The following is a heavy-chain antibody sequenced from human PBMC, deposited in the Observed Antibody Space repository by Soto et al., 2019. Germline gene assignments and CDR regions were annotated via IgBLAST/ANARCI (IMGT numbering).Heavy chain of an antibody. V-gene: IGHV1-69*01. D-gene: IGHD2-2*01. CDR1: GGTFSSYA. CDR2: IIPISGTA. CDR3: ARSQGSSTSLEIYYYYYYGIDV. Sequence: QVQLVQSGAEVKKPGSSVKVSCKASGGTFSSYAISWVRQAPGQGLEWMGGIIPISGTANYAQKCQGRVTITADESTSTAYMELSSLRSEDTAVYYCARSQGSSTSLEIYYYYYYGIDVWGQGSTVTVSS. J-gene: IGHJ6*02.